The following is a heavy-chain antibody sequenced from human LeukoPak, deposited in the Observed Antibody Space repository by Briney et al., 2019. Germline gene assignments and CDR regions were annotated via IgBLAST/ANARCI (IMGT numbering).Heavy chain of an antibody. CDR1: GYTFTSYY. CDR3: ARSVVSGVYYYYYYGMDV. Sequence: GASVKVSCKASGYTFTSYYIHWVRQAPGQGLEWMGIFNPSGGSTSYAQKFQGRVTMTMDTSTSTVYMELRSLRSEDTAVYYCARSVVSGVYYYYYYGMDVWGQGTTVTVSS. V-gene: IGHV1-46*01. CDR2: FNPSGGST. J-gene: IGHJ6*02. D-gene: IGHD2-15*01.